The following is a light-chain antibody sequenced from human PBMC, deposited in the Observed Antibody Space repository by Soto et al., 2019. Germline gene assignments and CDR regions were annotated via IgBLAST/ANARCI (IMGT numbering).Light chain of an antibody. J-gene: IGLJ2*01. Sequence: VLTQPHSVSGAPGQRVTISCTGSSSNIGAGYDVHWYQQLPGTAPKLLIYGNSNRPSGCPDRFSGSKSGTSASLAITGLQAEDEADYYCQSYYSSLSGYVVFGGGTKVTVL. CDR1: SSNIGAGYD. CDR3: QSYYSSLSGYVV. V-gene: IGLV1-40*01. CDR2: GNS.